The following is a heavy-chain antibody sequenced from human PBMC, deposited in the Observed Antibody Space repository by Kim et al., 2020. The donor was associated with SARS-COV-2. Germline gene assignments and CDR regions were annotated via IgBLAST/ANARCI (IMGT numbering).Heavy chain of an antibody. V-gene: IGHV3-7*01. Sequence: YVDSVKGRFTISRDNAKNSLYLQMNSLRAEDTAVYYCARDSRDILTGSDYWGQGTLVTVSS. D-gene: IGHD3-9*01. CDR3: ARDSRDILTGSDY. J-gene: IGHJ4*02.